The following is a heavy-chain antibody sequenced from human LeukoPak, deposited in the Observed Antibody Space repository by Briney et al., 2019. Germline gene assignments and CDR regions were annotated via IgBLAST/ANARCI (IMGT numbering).Heavy chain of an antibody. CDR3: AKCIVNIVVVPAAPSGDYYYGMDV. CDR1: GFTFSSYA. D-gene: IGHD2-2*01. J-gene: IGHJ6*02. V-gene: IGHV3-23*01. Sequence: GGSLRLSCAASGFTFSSYAMSWVRQAPGKGLERVSAISGSGGSTYYADSVKGRFTISRDNSKNTLYLQMNSLRAEDTAVYYCAKCIVNIVVVPAAPSGDYYYGMDVWGQGTTVTVSS. CDR2: ISGSGGST.